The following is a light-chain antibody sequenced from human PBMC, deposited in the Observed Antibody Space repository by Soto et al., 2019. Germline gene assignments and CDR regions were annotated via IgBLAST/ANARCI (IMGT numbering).Light chain of an antibody. CDR1: QIIKTFY. J-gene: IGKJ5*01. Sequence: IVLTQSPGTLSLSPGETATPSCRSSQIIKTFYFGWYQQKPGQSPRLLIYGVYSRVTGTPDRFSGSGSGTDFTLTISRLEPEDSAVYYCQFYGSSLITFGQGTRLEI. CDR2: GVY. V-gene: IGKV3-20*01. CDR3: QFYGSSLIT.